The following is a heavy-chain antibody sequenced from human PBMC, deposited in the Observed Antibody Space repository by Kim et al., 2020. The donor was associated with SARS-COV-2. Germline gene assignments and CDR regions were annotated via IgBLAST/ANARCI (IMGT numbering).Heavy chain of an antibody. D-gene: IGHD3-9*01. CDR1: GGSISSYY. J-gene: IGHJ4*02. Sequence: SETLSLTCTVSGGSISSYYWSWIRQPPGKGLEWIGYIYYSGSTNYNPSLKSRVTISVDTSKNQFSLKLSSVTAADTAVYYCARTSGGYDILTGYYSYYFDYWGQGTLVTVSS. CDR2: IYYSGST. CDR3: ARTSGGYDILTGYYSYYFDY. V-gene: IGHV4-59*01.